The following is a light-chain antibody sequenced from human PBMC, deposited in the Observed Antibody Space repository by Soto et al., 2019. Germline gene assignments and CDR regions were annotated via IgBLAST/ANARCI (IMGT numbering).Light chain of an antibody. CDR2: DAS. J-gene: IGKJ2*01. CDR1: QSISSY. CDR3: QQSYSTPPNT. Sequence: DIQMTQSPSSLSASVGDRVTITCRASQSISSYLNWYQQKPGKAPKLLIYDASSLESGVPSRFSGSGSGTDFTLTISSLQPEDFATYYCQQSYSTPPNTFGQGTKLEIK. V-gene: IGKV1-39*01.